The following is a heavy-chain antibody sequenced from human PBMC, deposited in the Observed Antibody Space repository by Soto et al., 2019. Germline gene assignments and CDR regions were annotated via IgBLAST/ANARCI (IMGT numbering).Heavy chain of an antibody. CDR3: ARGPAYINGWRTFDL. Sequence: VLLQEPGPRLLRPSETLSLTCTVSDDSFRGAEYYWSWIRQPLGKRPEWIWYTYYNGDTKYNPALRSRVTMSEDTSKNQFSLRLYSVTAADTAVYFCARGPAYINGWRTFDLWGRGILVTVSS. CDR1: DDSFRGAEYY. V-gene: IGHV4-61*08. J-gene: IGHJ4*02. D-gene: IGHD6-19*01. CDR2: TYYNGDT.